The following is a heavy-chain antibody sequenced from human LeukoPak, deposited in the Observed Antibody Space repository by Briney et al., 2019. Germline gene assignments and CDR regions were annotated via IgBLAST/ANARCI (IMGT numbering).Heavy chain of an antibody. J-gene: IGHJ4*02. CDR1: GGSISSSSYY. CDR2: IYYSGST. D-gene: IGHD3-22*01. V-gene: IGHV4-39*07. Sequence: SETLSLTCTVSGGSISSSSYYWGWIRQPPGKGLEWIGSIYYSGSTYYNPSLKSRVTISVDTSKNQFSLKLSSVTAADTAVYYCARDLAWYYYDSSGYKGYFDYWGQGTLVTVSS. CDR3: ARDLAWYYYDSSGYKGYFDY.